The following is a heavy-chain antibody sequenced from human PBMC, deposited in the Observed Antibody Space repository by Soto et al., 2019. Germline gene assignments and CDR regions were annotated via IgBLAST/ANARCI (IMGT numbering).Heavy chain of an antibody. Sequence: QITLKESGPTLVKPTQTLTLTCTFSGFSLSTSGVGVGWIRQPQGQALEWLALIYWDDDKRYSPSLKSRLTITKDTSKTQVFLTRTNMDPVDTATYYCAHAKSQCLLREYNWFDPWGQGTLVTDSS. D-gene: IGHD6-19*01. CDR3: AHAKSQCLLREYNWFDP. J-gene: IGHJ5*02. CDR2: IYWDDDK. V-gene: IGHV2-5*02. CDR1: GFSLSTSGVG.